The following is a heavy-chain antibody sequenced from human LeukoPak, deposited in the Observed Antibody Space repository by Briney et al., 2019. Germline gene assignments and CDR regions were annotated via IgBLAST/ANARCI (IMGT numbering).Heavy chain of an antibody. J-gene: IGHJ3*02. D-gene: IGHD3-3*01. V-gene: IGHV3-30*02. CDR3: AKEFGVVIPFDI. Sequence: GGSLRLSCAASGFTFSSYGMHRVRQAPGKGLEWVAFIRYDGSNKYYADSVKGRFTISRDNSKNTLYLQMNSLRAEDTAVYYCAKEFGVVIPFDIWGQGTMVTVSS. CDR1: GFTFSSYG. CDR2: IRYDGSNK.